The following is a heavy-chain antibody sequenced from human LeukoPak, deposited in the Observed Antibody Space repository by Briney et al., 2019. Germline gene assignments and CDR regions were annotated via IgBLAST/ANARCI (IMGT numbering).Heavy chain of an antibody. V-gene: IGHV3-30*02. CDR1: GFTFSTYG. D-gene: IGHD6-19*01. CDR2: IRYDGSNE. CDR3: AKEGGSGQLIDY. J-gene: IGHJ4*02. Sequence: PGGSLRLSCVASGFTFSTYGMHWVRQAPAKGLEWVSFIRYDGSNEYYADSVKGRFTISRDNSKNTLYLQMNSLRAEDTAVYFCAKEGGSGQLIDYWGQGTLVTVSS.